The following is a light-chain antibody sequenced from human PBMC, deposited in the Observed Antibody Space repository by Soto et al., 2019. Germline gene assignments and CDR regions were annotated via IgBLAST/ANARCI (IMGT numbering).Light chain of an antibody. J-gene: IGLJ1*01. CDR1: VGSYGV. CDR2: DGT. Sequence: QSVMTQPASVSGSPGQSITISFSGVGSYGVVSWYQQHPGKVHKLLIYDGTQRPSAVSDRFFGSKSANTASLTISGIQAEDEADYYCSLDAGSNAYVFGAGTKVPVL. V-gene: IGLV2-23*01. CDR3: SLDAGSNAYV.